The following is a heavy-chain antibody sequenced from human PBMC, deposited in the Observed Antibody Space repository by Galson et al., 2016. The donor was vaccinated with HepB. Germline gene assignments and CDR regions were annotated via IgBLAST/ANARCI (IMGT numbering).Heavy chain of an antibody. CDR2: IDGPTPNT. V-gene: IGHV3-23*01. Sequence: SLRLPCAASGFTFRHYALSWVRRAPGKGLEWVSHIDGPTPNTHYAGSVRGRFTIYRDNSRDTLYLQMDSLTAEDSAIYYCTTWLSHHFDYWGQGTRVTLSS. D-gene: IGHD6-19*01. J-gene: IGHJ4*02. CDR3: TTWLSHHFDY. CDR1: GFTFRHYA.